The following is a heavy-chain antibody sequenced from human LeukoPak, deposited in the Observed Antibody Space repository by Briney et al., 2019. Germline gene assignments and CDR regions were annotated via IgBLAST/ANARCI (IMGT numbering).Heavy chain of an antibody. CDR1: GFTFSSYG. J-gene: IGHJ4*02. CDR3: AKGDIVVVVAAPTIDY. Sequence: GGSLRLSCAASGFTFSSYGMHWVRQAPGKGLEWVAFIRYDGSNKYYADSVKGRFTISRDNSKNTLYLQMNSLRAEDTAVYYCAKGDIVVVVAAPTIDYWGQGTLVTVSS. CDR2: IRYDGSNK. V-gene: IGHV3-30*02. D-gene: IGHD2-15*01.